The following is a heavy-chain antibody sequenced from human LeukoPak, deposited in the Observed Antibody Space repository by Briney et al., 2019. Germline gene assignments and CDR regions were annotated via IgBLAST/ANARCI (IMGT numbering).Heavy chain of an antibody. CDR3: ARAPGDPPNY. CDR2: IKQDGSEK. V-gene: IGHV3-7*03. J-gene: IGHJ4*02. Sequence: GGSLRLSCAASGLTFSNYWMDWVRQAPGKGLEWVANIKQDGSEKNYVDSVKGRFIISRDNAKNSLYLQMNTLRADDTAVYYCARAPGDPPNYWGQGTLVTVSS. CDR1: GLTFSNYW.